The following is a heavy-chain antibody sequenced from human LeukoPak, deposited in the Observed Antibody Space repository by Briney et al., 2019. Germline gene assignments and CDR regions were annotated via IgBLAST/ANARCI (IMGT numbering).Heavy chain of an antibody. CDR3: AKAPQRELVSARSDY. V-gene: IGHV3-23*01. Sequence: GGSLRLSCAASGFTFSSYAMSWDRQAPGKGLEWVSTISDSGGSTYYADSVKGRFTISRDNSKNTLYLQMNSLRAEDTAVYYCAKAPQRELVSARSDYWGQGTLVTVSS. J-gene: IGHJ4*02. D-gene: IGHD1-26*01. CDR2: ISDSGGST. CDR1: GFTFSSYA.